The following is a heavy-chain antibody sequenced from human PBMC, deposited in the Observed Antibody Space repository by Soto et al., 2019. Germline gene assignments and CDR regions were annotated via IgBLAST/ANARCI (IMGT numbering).Heavy chain of an antibody. CDR2: INHSGST. CDR3: ATFRGYNWNNYYYYGMDV. J-gene: IGHJ6*02. CDR1: GGSFSGYY. Sequence: PSETLSLTCAVYGGSFSGYYWSWIRQPPGKGLEWIGEINHSGSTNYNPSLKSRVTIPVDTSKNQFSLKLSSVTAADTAVYYCATFRGYNWNNYYYYGMDVWGQGTTVTVSS. D-gene: IGHD1-20*01. V-gene: IGHV4-34*01.